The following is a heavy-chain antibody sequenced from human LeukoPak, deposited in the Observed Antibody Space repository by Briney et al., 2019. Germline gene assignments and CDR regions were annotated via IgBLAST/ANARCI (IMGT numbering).Heavy chain of an antibody. CDR2: IYHSGST. V-gene: IGHV4-30-2*01. J-gene: IGHJ6*02. Sequence: SETLSLTCAVSGGSISSGGYSWSWIRQPPGKGLEWIGYIYHSGSTYYNPSLKSRVTISVDRSKNQFSLKLSSVTAADTAVYYCARTLRPTSSYYYYGMDVWGQGPTVTVSS. D-gene: IGHD2/OR15-2a*01. CDR1: GGSISSGGYS. CDR3: ARTLRPTSSYYYYGMDV.